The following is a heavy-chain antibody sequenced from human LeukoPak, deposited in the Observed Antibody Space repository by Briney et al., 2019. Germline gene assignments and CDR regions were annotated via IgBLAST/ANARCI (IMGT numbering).Heavy chain of an antibody. V-gene: IGHV3-7*01. D-gene: IGHD6-13*01. CDR3: ARDGTAAGLYFDL. Sequence: PGGSLRLSCEVSGFTFTDYWMNWVRQAPGKGPEWVASIRQDGSEKTYVDSVKGRFTISRDNTKNLLSLQLNGLRAEDTAVYYCARDGTAAGLYFDLWGQGTLVTVSS. J-gene: IGHJ4*01. CDR2: IRQDGSEK. CDR1: GFTFTDYW.